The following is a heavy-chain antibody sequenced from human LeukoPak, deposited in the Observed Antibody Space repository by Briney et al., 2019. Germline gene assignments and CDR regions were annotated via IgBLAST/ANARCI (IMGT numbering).Heavy chain of an antibody. D-gene: IGHD2-2*01. J-gene: IGHJ4*02. CDR2: ISGSGGST. Sequence: GGSLRLSCAASGFTFSSYAMSWVRQAPGKGLEWVSAISGSGGSTYYADCVKGRFTISRDNSTNTQYLQMNSLRAEDTAVYYCAKEYFDIVVVPAAVATSGYFDYWGQGTLVTVSS. CDR3: AKEYFDIVVVPAAVATSGYFDY. CDR1: GFTFSSYA. V-gene: IGHV3-23*01.